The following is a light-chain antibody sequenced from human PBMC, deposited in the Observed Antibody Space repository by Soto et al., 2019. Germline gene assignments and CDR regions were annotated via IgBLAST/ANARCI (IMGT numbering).Light chain of an antibody. Sequence: IQMTQSPSTLSASFGDRVTITRRASQNIKNWLAWYQQRPGQAPKLLISEGSSLESGVPSTFSGTASGTEFTLTISSLQPDDFATYYCQQYNSFPWTFGQGTKVDIK. CDR2: EGS. CDR3: QQYNSFPWT. V-gene: IGKV1-5*01. CDR1: QNIKNW. J-gene: IGKJ1*01.